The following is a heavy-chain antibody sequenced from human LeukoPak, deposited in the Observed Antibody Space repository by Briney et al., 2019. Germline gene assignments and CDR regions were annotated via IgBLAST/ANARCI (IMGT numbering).Heavy chain of an antibody. Sequence: SETLSLTCTVSGGSISSSSLYWVWIRQPPGKGLEWIGSSYYSGTTYYNPSLKSRVTASVDTSKNQFSLKLSSVTAADTAVYYCARQFAFGLWYFDLWGRGTLLTVSS. V-gene: IGHV4-39*01. D-gene: IGHD3-16*01. CDR3: ARQFAFGLWYFDL. CDR1: GGSISSSSLY. J-gene: IGHJ2*01. CDR2: SYYSGTT.